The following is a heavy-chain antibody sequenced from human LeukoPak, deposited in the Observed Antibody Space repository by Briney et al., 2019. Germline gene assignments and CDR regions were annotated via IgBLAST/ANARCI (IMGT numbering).Heavy chain of an antibody. CDR2: IYYSGST. D-gene: IGHD2-2*01. CDR3: ARLGYCSSTSCDWFDP. J-gene: IGHJ5*02. V-gene: IGHV4-39*01. Sequence: PSETLSLTCTVSGGSISSSSYYWGWIRQPPGKGLEWVGSIYYSGSTYYNPSLKSRVTISVDTSKIQFYLKLSSVTAADTAVYYCARLGYCSSTSCDWFDPWGQGTLVTVSS. CDR1: GGSISSSSYY.